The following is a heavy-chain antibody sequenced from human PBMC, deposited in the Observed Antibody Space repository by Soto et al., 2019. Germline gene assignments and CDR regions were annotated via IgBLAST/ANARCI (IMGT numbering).Heavy chain of an antibody. CDR2: ISGTGGST. CDR1: RFTFTIDA. J-gene: IGHJ6*02. V-gene: IGHV3-23*01. CDR3: AKMHRLAVAGYYYYRMDA. Sequence: GSLRLSCAASRFTFTIDAMSWVRPAPGKGLEWVSAISGTGGSTYYADSVKGRFTISRDNSKNTLYLQMNSLRAEDTAAYYRAKMHRLAVAGYYYYRMDAWGQGTTVTVSS. D-gene: IGHD6-19*01.